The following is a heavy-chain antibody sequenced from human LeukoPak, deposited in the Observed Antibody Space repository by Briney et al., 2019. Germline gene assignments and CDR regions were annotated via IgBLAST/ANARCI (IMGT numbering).Heavy chain of an antibody. CDR1: GFTFSSYW. J-gene: IGHJ4*02. D-gene: IGHD2-21*02. CDR3: ARDMPYCGGDCSHVY. V-gene: IGHV3-7*01. CDR2: IKQDGSEK. Sequence: GGSLRLSCAASGFTFSSYWMSWVRQAPGKGLEWVANIKQDGSEKYYVDSVKGRFTISKDNAKNSLYLQMNSLRAEDTAVYYGARDMPYCGGDCSHVYWGQGTIVTDSS.